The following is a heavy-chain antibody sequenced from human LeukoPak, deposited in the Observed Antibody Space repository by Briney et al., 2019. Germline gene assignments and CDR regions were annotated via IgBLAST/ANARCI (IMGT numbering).Heavy chain of an antibody. Sequence: PSDTLPLTCTVSGGSISSYYWSWIRQPPEKGLEWIGSIYYSGSTYYNPSLKSRVTISVDTSKNQFSLKLSSVTAADTAVYYCARLYVGYMDVWGKGTTVTVSS. CDR2: IYYSGST. V-gene: IGHV4-59*08. CDR3: ARLYVGYMDV. J-gene: IGHJ6*03. CDR1: GGSISSYY. D-gene: IGHD3-10*02.